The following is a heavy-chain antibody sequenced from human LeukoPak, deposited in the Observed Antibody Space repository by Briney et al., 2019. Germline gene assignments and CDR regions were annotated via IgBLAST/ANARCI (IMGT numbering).Heavy chain of an antibody. CDR3: AKGGYDFVEVAYFDF. CDR2: IIASSGST. Sequence: GGSLRLSCTASGFSFNNFAMSWVRQAPGKGLEWVSIIIASSGSTFYADSVKGRFTISRDNSKNTLYLQMNSLSVEDTAVYFCAKGGYDFVEVAYFDFWGQGALVTVSS. D-gene: IGHD5-12*01. CDR1: GFSFNNFA. J-gene: IGHJ4*02. V-gene: IGHV3-23*01.